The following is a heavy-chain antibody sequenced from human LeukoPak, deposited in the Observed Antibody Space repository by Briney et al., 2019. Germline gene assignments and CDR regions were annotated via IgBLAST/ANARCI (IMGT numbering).Heavy chain of an antibody. CDR2: IEPSDSYT. CDR1: GYSFTSYW. V-gene: IGHV5-10-1*01. CDR3: ELRLGELSDDYYYYGMDV. J-gene: IGHJ6*04. D-gene: IGHD3-16*02. Sequence: GESLKISCQGSGYSFTSYWISWVRQMPGKGLEWMGRIEPSDSYTNYSPSFQGHVTISADKSISTAYVQWSSLKASDTAMYYCELRLGELSDDYYYYGMDVWGKGTTVTVSS.